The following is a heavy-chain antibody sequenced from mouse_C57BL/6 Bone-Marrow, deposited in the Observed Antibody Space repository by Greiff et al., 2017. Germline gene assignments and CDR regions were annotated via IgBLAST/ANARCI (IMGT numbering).Heavy chain of an antibody. CDR2: IDPETGGT. D-gene: IGHD2-4*01. CDR1: GYTFTDYE. Sequence: VQLQQSGAELVRPGASVTLSCKASGYTFTDYEMHWVKQTPVHGLEWIGAIDPETGGTAYNQKFKGKAILTADKSSSTAYMELRSLTSEASAVYYCTQTPRYYELSWCFDVWGRGTTVTVSA. J-gene: IGHJ1*03. V-gene: IGHV1-15*01. CDR3: TQTPRYYELSWCFDV.